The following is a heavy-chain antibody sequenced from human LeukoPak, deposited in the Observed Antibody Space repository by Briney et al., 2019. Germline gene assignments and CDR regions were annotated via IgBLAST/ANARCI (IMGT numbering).Heavy chain of an antibody. Sequence: PGGSLRLSCAASGFAFGSYWMSWVRQAPGKGLEWVANIKQDGSEKYYVDSVKGRSTISRDNAKNSLYLQMNSLRAEDTAVYYCARTRDGYCISTSCRGAFDIWGQGTVVTVSS. J-gene: IGHJ3*02. CDR3: ARTRDGYCISTSCRGAFDI. D-gene: IGHD2-2*03. CDR2: IKQDGSEK. CDR1: GFAFGSYW. V-gene: IGHV3-7*01.